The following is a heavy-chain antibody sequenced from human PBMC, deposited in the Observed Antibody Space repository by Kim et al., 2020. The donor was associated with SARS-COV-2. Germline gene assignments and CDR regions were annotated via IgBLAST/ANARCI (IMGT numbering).Heavy chain of an antibody. D-gene: IGHD2-21*01. J-gene: IGHJ1*01. V-gene: IGHV4-34*01. CDR1: GGSFSGYY. CDR2: INHSGST. Sequence: SETLSLTCAVYGGSFSGYYWSWIRQPPGKGLEWIGEINHSGSTNYNPSLKSRVTISVDTSKNQFSLKLSSVTAADTAVYYCARGRGYYSHSQHWGQGTLV. CDR3: ARGRGYYSHSQH.